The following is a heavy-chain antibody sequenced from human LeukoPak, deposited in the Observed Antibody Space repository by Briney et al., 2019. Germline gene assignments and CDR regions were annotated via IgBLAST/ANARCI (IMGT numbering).Heavy chain of an antibody. CDR1: GFTFSRYS. D-gene: IGHD2-2*01. J-gene: IGHJ4*02. CDR2: VSSSSSFI. CDR3: ARGPPLGSCSTISCPHLDY. V-gene: IGHV3-21*01. Sequence: GGSLRLXCAASGFTFSRYSMNWVRQAPGKGLEWVSSVSSSSSFIYYADSVKGRFTISRDNAKNSLYLQMNSLRAEDTAVYYCARGPPLGSCSTISCPHLDYWGQGTLVTVSS.